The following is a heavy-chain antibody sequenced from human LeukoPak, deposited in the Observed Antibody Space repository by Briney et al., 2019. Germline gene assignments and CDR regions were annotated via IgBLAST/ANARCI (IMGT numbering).Heavy chain of an antibody. CDR2: INHSGST. CDR1: RGSFSGYY. J-gene: IGHJ6*03. CDR3: ARGLSSTVTRYYYYYYYMDV. V-gene: IGHV4-34*01. Sequence: PSETLSLTCAVYRGSFSGYYWSWIRQPPGKGLEWIGEINHSGSTNYNPSLKSRVTISVDTSKNQFSLKLSSVTAADTALYYCARGLSSTVTRYYYYYYYMDVWGKGTTVTVSS. D-gene: IGHD4-11*01.